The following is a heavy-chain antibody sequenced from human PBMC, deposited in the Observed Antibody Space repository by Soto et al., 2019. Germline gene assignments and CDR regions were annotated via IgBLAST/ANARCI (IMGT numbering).Heavy chain of an antibody. D-gene: IGHD6-6*01. Sequence: PGGFLRLSCAASGVTFISYGMHWVRQAPGKGIERVAVISYDGSNKYYADSVKGRFTISRDNSKNTLYLQMNSLRAEDTAVYYCANDLASEGSSALYYYYYYGMDVWGQGTTVTVSS. CDR1: GVTFISYG. V-gene: IGHV3-30*18. CDR3: ANDLASEGSSALYYYYYYGMDV. CDR2: ISYDGSNK. J-gene: IGHJ6*02.